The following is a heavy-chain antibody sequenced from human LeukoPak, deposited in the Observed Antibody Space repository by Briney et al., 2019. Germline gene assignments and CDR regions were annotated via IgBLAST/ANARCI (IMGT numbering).Heavy chain of an antibody. Sequence: SVKVSCKASGGTFSSYAISWVRQAPGQGLEWMGGIIPIFGTANYAQKFQGRVTITADESTSTAYMELSSLRSEDTAVYYCARRIAAAGANAFDIWGRGTMVTVSS. CDR1: GGTFSSYA. J-gene: IGHJ3*02. D-gene: IGHD6-13*01. V-gene: IGHV1-69*13. CDR2: IIPIFGTA. CDR3: ARRIAAAGANAFDI.